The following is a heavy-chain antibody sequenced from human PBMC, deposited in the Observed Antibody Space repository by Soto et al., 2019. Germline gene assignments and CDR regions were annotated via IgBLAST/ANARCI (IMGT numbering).Heavy chain of an antibody. CDR1: GGTFSSYA. J-gene: IGHJ3*02. Sequence: GASVKVSCKASGGTFSSYAISWVRQAPGQGLEWMGGIIPIFGTANYAQKFQGRVTITADKSTSTAYMELSSLRSEDTAVYYCARKRKNYYDSSGYYRGGAFDIWGQGTMVTVSS. CDR3: ARKRKNYYDSSGYYRGGAFDI. D-gene: IGHD3-22*01. V-gene: IGHV1-69*06. CDR2: IIPIFGTA.